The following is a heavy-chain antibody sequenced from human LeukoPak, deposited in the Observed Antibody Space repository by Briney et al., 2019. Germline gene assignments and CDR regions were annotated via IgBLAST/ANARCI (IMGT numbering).Heavy chain of an antibody. CDR3: ARTATVGLNDFDY. CDR1: GFTFSSYS. Sequence: PGGSLRLSCAVSGFTFSSYSMNWVRQAPGKGLEWVSYISSSSSTIYYADSVKGRFTISRDNAKNSLYLQMNSLRDEDTAVYYCARTATVGLNDFDYWGQGTLVTVSS. V-gene: IGHV3-48*02. D-gene: IGHD1-26*01. CDR2: ISSSSSTI. J-gene: IGHJ4*02.